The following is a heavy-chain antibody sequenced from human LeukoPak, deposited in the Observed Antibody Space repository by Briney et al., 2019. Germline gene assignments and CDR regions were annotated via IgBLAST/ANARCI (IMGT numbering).Heavy chain of an antibody. J-gene: IGHJ4*02. V-gene: IGHV4-39*01. CDR2: FYYTGTT. CDR3: ARHRTTVTTPFDY. CDR1: GGSVISTTYY. D-gene: IGHD4-17*01. Sequence: SETLSLTCTVSGGSVISTTYYWGWIRQPPGKGLEYIGSFYYTGTTYYSPSLKSRVTISVDTSKNQVSLNLNSVTAADTAVYYCARHRTTVTTPFDYWGQGTLVTVSS.